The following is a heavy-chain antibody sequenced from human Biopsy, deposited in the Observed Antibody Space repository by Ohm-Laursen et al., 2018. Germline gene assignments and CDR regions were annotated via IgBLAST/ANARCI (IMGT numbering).Heavy chain of an antibody. J-gene: IGHJ4*02. V-gene: IGHV3-9*01. Sequence: SLRLSCTASGFRFDDYAMQWVRQAPGKGLEWVSGISWSSGTIGYADSVKGRFTVSRDNAKNSLSLQMNSLRVEDTALYYCVKSAYSSGFWEASDYWGQGTLVTVSS. CDR2: ISWSSGTI. D-gene: IGHD6-19*01. CDR3: VKSAYSSGFWEASDY. CDR1: GFRFDDYA.